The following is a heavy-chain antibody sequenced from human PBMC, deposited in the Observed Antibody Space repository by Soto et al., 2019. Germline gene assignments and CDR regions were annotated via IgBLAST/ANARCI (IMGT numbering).Heavy chain of an antibody. V-gene: IGHV3-30*18. Sequence: GGSLRLSCEASGFTFSSYGMHWVRQAPGKGLQWVAVISYDGSKRHYADSVIGRFTISRDNSKNTLYLQMNSLRAEDTAVYYCGKDLATIFGGDYRGQGTLVTVSS. D-gene: IGHD3-3*01. CDR1: GFTFSSYG. CDR3: GKDLATIFGGDY. J-gene: IGHJ4*02. CDR2: ISYDGSKR.